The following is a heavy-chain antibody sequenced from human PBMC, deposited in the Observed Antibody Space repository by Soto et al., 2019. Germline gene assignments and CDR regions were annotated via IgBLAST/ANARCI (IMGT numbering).Heavy chain of an antibody. CDR3: ARAYIAAAVREKYGMDV. J-gene: IGHJ6*02. Sequence: SVKVSCKASGGTFSSYAISWVRQAPGQGLEWMGGIVPIFGTANYAQKFQGRVTITADESTSTAYMELSSPRSEDTAVYYCARAYIAAAVREKYGMDVWGQGTTVTVSS. D-gene: IGHD6-13*01. CDR2: IVPIFGTA. CDR1: GGTFSSYA. V-gene: IGHV1-69*13.